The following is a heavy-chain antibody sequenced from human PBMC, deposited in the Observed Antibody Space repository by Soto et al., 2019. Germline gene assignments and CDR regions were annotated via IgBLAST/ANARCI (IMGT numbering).Heavy chain of an antibody. CDR2: LSSSGGTT. V-gene: IGHV3-23*01. CDR1: GFTFRIYA. Sequence: GGSLRLSCAASGFTFRIYAMTWVRQAPGKGLEWVSGLSSSGGTTHYADSVKGRFTISRDNSKNTPFLQMNSLRAEETGVYYCAKLPRGRPPENGFWGQGTLVTVFS. CDR3: AKLPRGRPPENGF. D-gene: IGHD2-2*01. J-gene: IGHJ4*02.